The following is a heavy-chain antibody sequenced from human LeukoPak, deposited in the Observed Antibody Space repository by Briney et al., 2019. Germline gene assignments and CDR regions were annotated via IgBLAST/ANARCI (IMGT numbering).Heavy chain of an antibody. CDR3: AKSRLSGINDAFDI. CDR1: GFTFSSYR. D-gene: IGHD3-3*01. Sequence: GGSLRLSCAASGFTFSSYRMNWVRQAPGKGLEWVSYISSSSSTIYYADFVKGRFTISRDNSKNTLYLQMNSLRAEDTAVYYCAKSRLSGINDAFDIWGQGILVTVSS. J-gene: IGHJ3*02. CDR2: ISSSSSTI. V-gene: IGHV3-48*01.